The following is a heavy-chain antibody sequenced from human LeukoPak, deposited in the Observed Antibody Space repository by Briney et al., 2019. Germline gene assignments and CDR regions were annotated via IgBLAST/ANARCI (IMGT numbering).Heavy chain of an antibody. Sequence: SQTLSLTCTVSGGSISSGDYYWSWIRQPPGKGLEWIGYIYYSGSTYYNPSLKSRVTISVDTSKNQFSLKLSSVTAADTAVYYCARAPMVATFLDYWGQGPLVTFSS. CDR2: IYYSGST. J-gene: IGHJ4*02. CDR3: ARAPMVATFLDY. CDR1: GGSISSGDYY. D-gene: IGHD5-12*01. V-gene: IGHV4-30-4*01.